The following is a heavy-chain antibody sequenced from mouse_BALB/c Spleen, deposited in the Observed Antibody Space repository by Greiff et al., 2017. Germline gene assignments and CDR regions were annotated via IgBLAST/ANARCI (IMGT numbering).Heavy chain of an antibody. J-gene: IGHJ2*01. CDR3: AREHYYGSSYSDY. Sequence: EVQLVESGPGLVKPSQSLSLTCSVTGYSITSGYYWNWIRQFPGNKLEWMGYISYDGSNNYKPSLKNRISITRDTSKNQFFLKLNSVTTEDTATYYCAREHYYGSSYSDYWGQGTTLTVSS. CDR2: ISYDGSN. CDR1: GYSITSGYY. V-gene: IGHV3-6*02. D-gene: IGHD1-1*01.